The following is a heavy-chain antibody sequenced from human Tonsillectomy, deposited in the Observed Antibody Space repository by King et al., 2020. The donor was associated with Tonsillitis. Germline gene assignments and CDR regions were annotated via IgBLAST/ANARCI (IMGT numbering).Heavy chain of an antibody. CDR3: ARGPTYGDYND. CDR1: GASINNYY. V-gene: IGHV4-59*01. J-gene: IGHJ4*02. Sequence: QLQESGPGLVMPSETLSLTCTVSGASINNYYWSWIRQPPGKGLEWIGYLYFTGNTTYNPSLRSRVTIPIDTSKTRFSLKINAVTAEDTAVYYCARGPTYGDYNDWGQGILVTVSS. CDR2: LYFTGNT. D-gene: IGHD4-17*01.